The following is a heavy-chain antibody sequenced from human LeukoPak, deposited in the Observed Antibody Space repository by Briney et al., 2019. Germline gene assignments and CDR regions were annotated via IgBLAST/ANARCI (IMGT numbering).Heavy chain of an antibody. Sequence: GGSLRLSCAASGFTFSSYWMHWVRRAPGKGLVWVSRINSDGSSTSYADSVKGRFTISRDNAKNTLYLQMNSLRAEDTAVYYCARVPFDYYHSSGPFDYWGQGTLVTVSS. V-gene: IGHV3-74*01. J-gene: IGHJ4*02. CDR3: ARVPFDYYHSSGPFDY. CDR1: GFTFSSYW. CDR2: INSDGSST. D-gene: IGHD3-22*01.